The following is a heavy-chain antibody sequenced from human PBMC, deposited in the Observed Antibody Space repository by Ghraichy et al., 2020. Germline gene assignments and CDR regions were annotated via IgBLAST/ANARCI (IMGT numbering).Heavy chain of an antibody. CDR3: AKGREGGGYYYAMGV. D-gene: IGHD3-16*01. J-gene: IGHJ6*02. CDR1: GFTFSSYA. Sequence: GGSLRLSCAASGFTFSSYAMSWVRQAPGKGLEWVSAISGGGVYTYYADSVKGRFTISRDNSKNTLYLQMNSLRAEDTAVYYCAKGREGGGYYYAMGVWGQGTTVTGSS. CDR2: ISGGGVYT. V-gene: IGHV3-23*01.